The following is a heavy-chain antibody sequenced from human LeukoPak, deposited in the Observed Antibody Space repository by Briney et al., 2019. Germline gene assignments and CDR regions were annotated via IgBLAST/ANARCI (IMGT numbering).Heavy chain of an antibody. V-gene: IGHV3-33*01. CDR3: AREVWSSGSYYVPFDY. J-gene: IGHJ4*02. D-gene: IGHD1-26*01. CDR1: GFTFSSYG. Sequence: GGSLRPSCAASGFTFSSYGMHWVRQAPGKGLEWVAVIWYDGSNKYYADSVKGRFTTSRDNSKNTLYLQMNSLRAEDTAVYYCAREVWSSGSYYVPFDYWGQGTLVTVSS. CDR2: IWYDGSNK.